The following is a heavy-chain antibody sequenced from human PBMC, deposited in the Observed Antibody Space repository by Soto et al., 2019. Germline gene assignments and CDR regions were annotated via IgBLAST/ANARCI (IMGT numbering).Heavy chain of an antibody. CDR2: INPDSGDT. D-gene: IGHD4-4*01. J-gene: IGHJ4*02. CDR1: GYTFTGYY. Sequence: GASVKVSCKASGYTFTGYYMHWVRQAPGQGLEWVGWINPDSGDTNYAQKFQERVTITRDMSTSTAYMELSSLRSEDTAVYYCASWDGYNKYFFGWGQGTLVTVSS. V-gene: IGHV1-2*02. CDR3: ASWDGYNKYFFG.